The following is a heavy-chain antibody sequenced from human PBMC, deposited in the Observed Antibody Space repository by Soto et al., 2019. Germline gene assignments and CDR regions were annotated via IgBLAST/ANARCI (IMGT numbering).Heavy chain of an antibody. Sequence: HPGGSLRLSCAASGFTFSSYAMSWVRQAPGKGLEWVSAISGSGGSTYYADSVKGRFTISRDNSKNTLYLQMNSLRAEDTAVYYCAKAAYSSGWYPENWFDPWGQGTLVTVSS. V-gene: IGHV3-23*01. D-gene: IGHD6-19*01. CDR3: AKAAYSSGWYPENWFDP. J-gene: IGHJ5*02. CDR1: GFTFSSYA. CDR2: ISGSGGST.